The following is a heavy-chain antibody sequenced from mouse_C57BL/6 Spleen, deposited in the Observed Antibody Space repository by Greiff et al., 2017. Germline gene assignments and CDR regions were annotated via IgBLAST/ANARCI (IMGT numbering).Heavy chain of an antibody. CDR3: AHYGSRGSMDY. J-gene: IGHJ4*01. V-gene: IGHV1-64*01. D-gene: IGHD1-1*01. CDR1: GYTFTSYW. Sequence: VQLQQPGAELVKPGASVKLSCKASGYTFTSYWMHWVKQRPGQGLEWIGMIHPNSGSTNYNEKFKSKATLTVDKSSSTAYMPLSSLTSEDSAVYYCAHYGSRGSMDYWGQGTSVTVSS. CDR2: IHPNSGST.